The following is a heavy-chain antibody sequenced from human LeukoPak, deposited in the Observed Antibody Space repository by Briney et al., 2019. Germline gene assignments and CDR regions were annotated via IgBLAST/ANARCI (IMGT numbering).Heavy chain of an antibody. D-gene: IGHD1-26*01. CDR2: INHSGST. CDR1: GGSFSGYY. Sequence: SETLSLTCAVYGGSFSGYYWSWIRQPPGKGLEWIGEINHSGSTNYNPSLKSRVTISVDTSKNQFSLKLSSVTAADTAVYYCARAFQYSGSPDYWGQGTLVTVFS. J-gene: IGHJ4*02. V-gene: IGHV4-34*01. CDR3: ARAFQYSGSPDY.